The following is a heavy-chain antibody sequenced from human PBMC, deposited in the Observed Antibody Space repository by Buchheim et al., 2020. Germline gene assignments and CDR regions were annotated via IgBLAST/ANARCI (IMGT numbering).Heavy chain of an antibody. CDR2: TKPDGSDK. Sequence: EVQLVESGGGLVQPGGSVRLSCAASGFTFSNYWMSWVCQAPGKGLEWVGNTKPDGSDKYYVDSVNGRFTISRDNAKKSLFLQMNSLRAEDTAVYYCARDSRSRTSDYWGQGT. D-gene: IGHD2-8*01. CDR3: ARDSRSRTSDY. CDR1: GFTFSNYW. V-gene: IGHV3-7*01. J-gene: IGHJ4*02.